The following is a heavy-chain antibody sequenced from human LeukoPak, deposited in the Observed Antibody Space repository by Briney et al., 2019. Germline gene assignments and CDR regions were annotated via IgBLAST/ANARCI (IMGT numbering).Heavy chain of an antibody. CDR1: GFTFSSYA. V-gene: IGHV3-23*01. D-gene: IGHD3-22*01. Sequence: GGSLRLSCAASGFTFSSYAMSWVRQAPGKGLEWVSGISGSGDRTYYADSVKGRLTISRDNSKNTLYLQMNSLRVEDTAVYYCAKWGSFYYYDSSGYPDYWGQGSLVTVSS. J-gene: IGHJ4*02. CDR2: ISGSGDRT. CDR3: AKWGSFYYYDSSGYPDY.